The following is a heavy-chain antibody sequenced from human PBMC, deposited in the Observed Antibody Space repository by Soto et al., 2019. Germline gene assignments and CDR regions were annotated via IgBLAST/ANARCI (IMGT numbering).Heavy chain of an antibody. V-gene: IGHV3-33*01. CDR2: IWYDGSNK. D-gene: IGHD1-20*01. J-gene: IGHJ6*03. Sequence: QVQLVESGGGVVQPGRSLRLSCAASGFTFSSYGMHWVRQAPGKGLEWVAVIWYDGSNKYYADSVKGRFTISRDNSKNTLYRQMNSLRTEATAIYYWARRADITGTTGVTNYYNYYYMDVWSKGPRSPSP. CDR1: GFTFSSYG. CDR3: ARRADITGTTGVTNYYNYYYMDV.